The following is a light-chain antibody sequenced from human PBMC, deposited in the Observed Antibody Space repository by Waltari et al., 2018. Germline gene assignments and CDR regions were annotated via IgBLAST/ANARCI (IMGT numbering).Light chain of an antibody. CDR3: CSYAGSYGGSYSVV. V-gene: IGLV2-11*01. CDR2: DVD. CDR1: SSDVGAYNY. Sequence: QSALTQPRSVSGSPGQSVTFSCTGTSSDVGAYNYVSWYQHNPGKAPKLMVYDVDKRPSGVPDRFSGSKSGNTASLTISGLQAEDEADYYCCSYAGSYGGSYSVVFDGGTKVTVL. J-gene: IGLJ2*01.